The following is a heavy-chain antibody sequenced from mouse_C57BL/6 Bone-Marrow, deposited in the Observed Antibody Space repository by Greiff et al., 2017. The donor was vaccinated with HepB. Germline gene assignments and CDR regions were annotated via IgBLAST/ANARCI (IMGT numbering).Heavy chain of an antibody. Sequence: EVHLVESGAELVRPGASVKLSCTASGFNIKDDYMHWVKQRPEQGLEWIGWIDPENGDTEYASKFQGKATITADTSSNTAYLQLSSLTSEDTAVYYCTTPYGSSYVYLFAYWGQGTLVTVSA. V-gene: IGHV14-4*01. J-gene: IGHJ3*01. D-gene: IGHD1-1*01. CDR2: IDPENGDT. CDR1: GFNIKDDY. CDR3: TTPYGSSYVYLFAY.